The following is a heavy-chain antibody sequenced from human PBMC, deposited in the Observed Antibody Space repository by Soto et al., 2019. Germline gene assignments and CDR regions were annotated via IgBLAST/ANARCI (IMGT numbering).Heavy chain of an antibody. CDR1: GFTFSSYW. D-gene: IGHD3-3*01. J-gene: IGHJ6*02. Sequence: EVQLVESGGGLVQPGGSLRLSCAASGFTFSSYWMSLVRQAPGKGLEWVANIKQDGSEKYYVDSVKGRFTISRDNAKNSLYLQMNSLRAEDTAVYYWARDGNNTIFGAYYYYGMDVWGQGTTVTVS. CDR3: ARDGNNTIFGAYYYYGMDV. V-gene: IGHV3-7*05. CDR2: IKQDGSEK.